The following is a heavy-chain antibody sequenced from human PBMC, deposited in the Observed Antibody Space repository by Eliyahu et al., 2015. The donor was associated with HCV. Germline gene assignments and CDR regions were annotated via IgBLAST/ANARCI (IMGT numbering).Heavy chain of an antibody. J-gene: IGHJ4*02. CDR2: IYYSGKS. Sequence: QLQLQESGPGLVKPSXTLSXTCXVSGGSISXSSYYWGWIXQSPGKGLEWIASIYYSGKSYYXPSLKSRVTISVDTSKNQFSLKVNSVTAADTAVYYCARVPKEELLGYWGQGTLVTVSS. CDR1: GGSISXSSYY. V-gene: IGHV4-39*07. CDR3: ARVPKEELLGY. D-gene: IGHD1-7*01.